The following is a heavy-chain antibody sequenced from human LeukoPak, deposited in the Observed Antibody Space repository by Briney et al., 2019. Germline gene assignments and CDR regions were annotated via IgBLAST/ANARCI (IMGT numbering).Heavy chain of an antibody. Sequence: GASVKVSCKASGYTFTNYYIHWVRQAPGQGLGWMGLIDPSGASTSYAQNFQGRVTMTRDTSTSTVYMELSSLRSEDTAVYYCARDNDSRDPPHFDYWGQGTLVTVSS. CDR3: ARDNDSRDPPHFDY. J-gene: IGHJ4*02. V-gene: IGHV1-46*01. CDR1: GYTFTNYY. CDR2: IDPSGAST. D-gene: IGHD3-16*01.